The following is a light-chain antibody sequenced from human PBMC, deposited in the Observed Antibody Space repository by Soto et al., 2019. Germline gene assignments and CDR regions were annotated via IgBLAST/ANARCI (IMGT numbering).Light chain of an antibody. V-gene: IGKV3-15*01. CDR2: GAS. CDR1: QSVSSN. J-gene: IGKJ1*01. CDR3: QQYNNWPPWT. Sequence: EIVMTQSPATLSVSPGERATLSCRASQSVSSNLAWYQQKPGQAPRLLIYGASTRATGIPARFSGSGSGTELTLTISSLQSEDFAVYYCQQYNNWPPWTFGQRTKVDIK.